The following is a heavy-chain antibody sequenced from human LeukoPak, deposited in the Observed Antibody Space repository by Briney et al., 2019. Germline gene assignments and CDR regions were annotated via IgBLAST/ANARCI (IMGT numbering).Heavy chain of an antibody. CDR2: IYYSGNI. CDR3: AREMMSIPRD. Sequence: SETLSLTCTVSGGSVSSGSYYWSWIRQPPGKGLEWIGHIYYSGNINYNPSLKSRVSISVDTSKNQFSLKLRSVTAADTAVYYCAREMMSIPRDWGQGTLVTVSS. CDR1: GGSVSSGSYY. D-gene: IGHD6-6*01. V-gene: IGHV4-61*01. J-gene: IGHJ4*02.